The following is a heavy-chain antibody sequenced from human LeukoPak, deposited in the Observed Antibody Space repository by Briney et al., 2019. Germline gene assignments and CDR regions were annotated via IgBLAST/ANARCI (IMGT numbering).Heavy chain of an antibody. CDR1: GGSFSGYY. J-gene: IGHJ5*02. CDR2: INHSGST. CDR3: ARVQSRLSWFDP. Sequence: KPSETLSLTCAVYGGSFSGYYWSWIRQPPGKGLEWIGEINHSGSTNYNPSLKSRVTISVDTSKNQFSLKLSSVTAADTAVYYCARVQSRLSWFDPWGQGTLVTVSS. V-gene: IGHV4-34*01.